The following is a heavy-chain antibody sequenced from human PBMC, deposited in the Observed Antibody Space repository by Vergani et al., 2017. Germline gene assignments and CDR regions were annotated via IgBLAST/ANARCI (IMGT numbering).Heavy chain of an antibody. CDR2: TRNKANSYTT. V-gene: IGHV3-72*01. Sequence: EVQLVESGGGLVQPGGSLRLSCAASGFTFSDHYMDWVRQAPGKGLEWVGRTRNKANSYTTEYAASVKGIFTISRDDSKNSLYLQMNSLKTEDTAVYYCAKLPSGRIVVPLYYFDSWGQGTLVTVSS. D-gene: IGHD1-26*01. CDR3: AKLPSGRIVVPLYYFDS. J-gene: IGHJ4*02. CDR1: GFTFSDHY.